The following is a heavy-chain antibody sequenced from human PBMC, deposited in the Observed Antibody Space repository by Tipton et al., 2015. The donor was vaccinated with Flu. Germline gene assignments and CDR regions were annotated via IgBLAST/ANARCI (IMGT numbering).Heavy chain of an antibody. V-gene: IGHV4-59*12. CDR3: ARGSGYSSAFE. CDR1: GGSISSYY. D-gene: IGHD6-19*01. Sequence: TLSLTCTVSGGSISSYYWSWIRQPPGKGLEWIGYIYYSGNTNYNPSLKSRVTISVDTSKNQISLKLSSVTAADTAVYFCARGSGYSSAFEWGQGTKVTVSS. CDR2: IYYSGNT. J-gene: IGHJ3*01.